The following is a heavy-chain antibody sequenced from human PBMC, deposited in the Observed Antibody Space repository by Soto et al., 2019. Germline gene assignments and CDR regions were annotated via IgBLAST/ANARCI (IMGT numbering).Heavy chain of an antibody. CDR1: GYTFTSYD. CDR2: MNPNSGNT. V-gene: IGHV1-8*01. Sequence: GASVKVSCKASGYTFTSYDINWVRQATGQGLEWMGWMNPNSGNTGYAQKFQGRVTMTRNTPISTAYMELSSLRSEDTAVYYCARGLGYCSGGSCSLIDYWGQGTLVTVS. D-gene: IGHD2-15*01. CDR3: ARGLGYCSGGSCSLIDY. J-gene: IGHJ4*02.